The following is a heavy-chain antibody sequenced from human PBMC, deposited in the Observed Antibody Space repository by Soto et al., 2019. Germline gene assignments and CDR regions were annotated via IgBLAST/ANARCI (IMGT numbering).Heavy chain of an antibody. V-gene: IGHV3-74*01. J-gene: IGHJ4*02. D-gene: IGHD3-22*01. CDR2: IKPDGTYT. CDR1: GSTLSSYW. Sequence: DVQLVESGGGLVQPGGSLRLSCAASGSTLSSYWMHWVRQTPGKGLMWVSRIKPDGTYTTYADSVKGRFTISRDNTRNTLYLQMNSLRGEDTAVYYCAGGGSGYYNNWGQGTLVTVSP. CDR3: AGGGSGYYNN.